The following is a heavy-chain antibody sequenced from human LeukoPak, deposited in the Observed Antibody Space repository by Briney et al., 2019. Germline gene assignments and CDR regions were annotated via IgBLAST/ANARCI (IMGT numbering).Heavy chain of an antibody. Sequence: GGSLRLCCAAAGFTFSTYAMNWVRQAAGGGLEWVSVISGGGGSTYYGGSVKGRFTISRDNSKNTLYLPMNSLRVEDTAVYYCAKSLLDDTGFDYNWFDPWGQGTLVTVSS. D-gene: IGHD5-12*01. J-gene: IGHJ5*02. CDR2: ISGGGGST. CDR1: GFTFSTYA. CDR3: AKSLLDDTGFDYNWFDP. V-gene: IGHV3-23*01.